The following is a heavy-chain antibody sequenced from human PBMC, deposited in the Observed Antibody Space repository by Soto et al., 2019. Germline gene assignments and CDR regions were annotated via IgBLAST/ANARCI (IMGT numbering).Heavy chain of an antibody. Sequence: SETLSLTCAFSGGSISSGCYSWICSLQPPGKGLEWIGYIYHSGSTYYNPSLKSRVTISVDRSENQFSLKLSSVTAADTAVYYCARVAAAKRYFDYWGQGTLVTVSS. CDR2: IYHSGST. CDR3: ARVAAAKRYFDY. V-gene: IGHV4-30-2*01. D-gene: IGHD2-2*01. J-gene: IGHJ4*02. CDR1: GGSISSGCYS.